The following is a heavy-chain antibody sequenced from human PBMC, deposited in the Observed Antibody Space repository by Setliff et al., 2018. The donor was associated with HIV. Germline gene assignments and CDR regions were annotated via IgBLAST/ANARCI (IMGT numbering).Heavy chain of an antibody. CDR3: ARDLSQPQFVVTPLDAFDI. J-gene: IGHJ3*02. V-gene: IGHV1-69*06. CDR1: GGTFSSHA. Sequence: SVKVSCKASGGTFSSHAITWVRQAPGHGLEVMGRISPLSATASYAQKLQGRVTITADKSTNTAYMELSSLRSEDTAVYYCARDLSQPQFVVTPLDAFDIWGQGTMVTVSS. CDR2: ISPLSATA. D-gene: IGHD2-21*01.